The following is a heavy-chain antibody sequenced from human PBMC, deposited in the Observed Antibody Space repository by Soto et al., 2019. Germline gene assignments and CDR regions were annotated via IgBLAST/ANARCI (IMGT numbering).Heavy chain of an antibody. V-gene: IGHV1-46*03. D-gene: IGHD2-2*01. J-gene: IGHJ5*02. CDR2: INPSGGST. CDR3: ARDSPTPDCSSTSCYLTDGWFDP. Sequence: ASVKVSCKASGYTFTSYYMHWVRQAPGQGLEWMGIINPSGGSTSYAQKFQGRVTMTRDTSTSTVYMELSSLRSEDTAVYYCARDSPTPDCSSTSCYLTDGWFDPWGQGTLVTVSS. CDR1: GYTFTSYY.